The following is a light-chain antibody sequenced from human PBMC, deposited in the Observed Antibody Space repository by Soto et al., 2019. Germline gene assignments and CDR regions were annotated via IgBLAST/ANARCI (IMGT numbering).Light chain of an antibody. J-gene: IGLJ1*01. CDR2: EVT. Sequence: QSALTQPPSASGSPGQSVTISCTGTSSDVGGYNYVYWYQQHPGKAPKLMIYEVTKRPSGVPDRFSGSKSGNTASLTVSGLQPEDEADYYCSSYADSNSYVFGTGTKLTVL. CDR3: SSYADSNSYV. V-gene: IGLV2-8*01. CDR1: SSDVGGYNY.